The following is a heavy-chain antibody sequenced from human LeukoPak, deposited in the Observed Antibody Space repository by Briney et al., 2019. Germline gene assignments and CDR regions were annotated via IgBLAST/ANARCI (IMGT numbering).Heavy chain of an antibody. CDR3: ARGPMRGSCYYYYDGMNV. CDR2: IKTDGSEK. D-gene: IGHD2-15*01. Sequence: GGSLRLSCEGSGFTYSNYWMGWVRQAPGEGLQWVTNIKTDGSEKYYVVSVKGRFTISRDNSKNSLYLQMNSLRAEDTAVYYWARGPMRGSCYYYYDGMNVWGQGTTVTVSS. CDR1: GFTYSNYW. V-gene: IGHV3-7*01. J-gene: IGHJ6*02.